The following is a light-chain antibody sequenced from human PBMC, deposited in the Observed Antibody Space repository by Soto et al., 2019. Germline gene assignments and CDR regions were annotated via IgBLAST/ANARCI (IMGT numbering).Light chain of an antibody. J-gene: IGLJ2*01. CDR1: SDVGGYNY. V-gene: IGLV2-14*01. CDR2: EVS. CDR3: NSYTSSNTLL. Sequence: QSALTQTASVSGSPGQSITISCTGTSDVGGYNYVSWYQQHPGKAPKLLIYEVSNRPSGVSTRFSGSKSGNTASLTISGLQAEDEADYYCNSYTSSNTLLFGGATKVTVL.